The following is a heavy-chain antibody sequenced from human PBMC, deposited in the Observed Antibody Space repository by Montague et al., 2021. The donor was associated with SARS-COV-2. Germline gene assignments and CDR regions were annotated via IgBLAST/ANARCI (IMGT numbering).Heavy chain of an antibody. CDR1: GFTFDDYA. D-gene: IGHD3-9*01. V-gene: IGHV3-9*01. J-gene: IGHJ4*02. CDR2: VDWSSGFF. Sequence: SLRLSCAASGFTFDDYAMHWVRPAPGAGLEWVAGVDWSSGFFAYADSVRGRFTISRDNAKNSLYLQMNSLKVEDTALYYCAKAPWGSDWYYFDYWGQGTLVTVSS. CDR3: AKAPWGSDWYYFDY.